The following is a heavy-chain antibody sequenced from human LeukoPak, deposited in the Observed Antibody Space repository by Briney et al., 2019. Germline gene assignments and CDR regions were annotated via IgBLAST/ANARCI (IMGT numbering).Heavy chain of an antibody. V-gene: IGHV3-74*01. D-gene: IGHD3-9*01. Sequence: GGSLRLSCAASGVTFSTFWMNWVRQPPGKGLVWVSRIDGDGSTTEYADSVKGRFTISRDNAKNTLYLQLNSLRGVVTAVYYCGRGWVPSDISMNWGQGTMVTVSS. CDR2: IDGDGSTT. CDR3: GRGWVPSDISMN. CDR1: GVTFSTFW. J-gene: IGHJ3*01.